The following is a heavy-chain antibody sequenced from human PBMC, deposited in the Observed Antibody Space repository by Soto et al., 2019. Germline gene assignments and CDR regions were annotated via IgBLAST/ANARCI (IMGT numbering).Heavy chain of an antibody. Sequence: QVQLVESGGGVVQPGRSLRLSCAASGFTFNSYGMHWVRQAPGKGLEWVAVISFDGSNKHYADSVKGRFTISRDNSKHTLYLQMNSLRAEDSAVYYCVKGLAAPTVSWFDPWGQGTLVIVSS. CDR1: GFTFNSYG. V-gene: IGHV3-30*18. CDR2: ISFDGSNK. D-gene: IGHD6-6*01. J-gene: IGHJ5*02. CDR3: VKGLAAPTVSWFDP.